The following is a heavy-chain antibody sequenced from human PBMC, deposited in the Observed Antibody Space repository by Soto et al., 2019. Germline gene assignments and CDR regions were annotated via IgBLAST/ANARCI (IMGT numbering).Heavy chain of an antibody. D-gene: IGHD2-21*01. CDR2: ISSSSSYI. CDR3: ARDGGVVIAITGYYYYYMDV. J-gene: IGHJ6*03. V-gene: IGHV3-21*01. CDR1: GFTFSSYS. Sequence: GGSLRLSCAASGFTFSSYSMNWVRQAPGKGLEWVSSISSSSSYIYYADSVKGRFTISRDNAKNSLYLQMNSLRAEDTAVYYCARDGGVVIAITGYYYYYMDVWGKGTTVTVSS.